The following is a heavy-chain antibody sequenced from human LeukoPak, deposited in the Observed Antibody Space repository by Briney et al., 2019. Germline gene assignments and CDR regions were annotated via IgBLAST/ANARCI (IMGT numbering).Heavy chain of an antibody. J-gene: IGHJ3*02. CDR1: GGSISSSSYY. Sequence: PSETLSLTCTVSGGSISSSSYYWGWIRQPPGKGLEWIGSIYYSGSTYYNPSRKSRVTISVDTSKNQFSLKLSSVTAADTAVYYCASRIVVVTAGAFDIWGQGTMVTVSS. CDR2: IYYSGST. V-gene: IGHV4-39*01. D-gene: IGHD2-21*02. CDR3: ASRIVVVTAGAFDI.